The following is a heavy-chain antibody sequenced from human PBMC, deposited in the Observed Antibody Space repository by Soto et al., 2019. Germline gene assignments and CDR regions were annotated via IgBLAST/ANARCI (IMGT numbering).Heavy chain of an antibody. V-gene: IGHV1-69*01. CDR3: ARSIRPGIAAAGPFDY. CDR2: IIPIFGTA. D-gene: IGHD6-13*01. J-gene: IGHJ4*02. Sequence: QVQLVQSGAEVKKPGSSVKVSCKASGGTFSSYAISWVRQAPGQGLEWMGAIIPIFGTANYAQKFQGRVTITADESTSTAYMELSSLRSEDTAVYYCARSIRPGIAAAGPFDYWGQGTLVTVSS. CDR1: GGTFSSYA.